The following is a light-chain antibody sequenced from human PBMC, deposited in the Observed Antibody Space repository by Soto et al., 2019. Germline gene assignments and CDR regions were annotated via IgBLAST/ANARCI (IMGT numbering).Light chain of an antibody. Sequence: DFQMTQSPSTLSASVGDRVTITCRASQNIRRRLAWFQQKPGQAPKLLIYDASSLESGVPQRFSGSGSGTEFTLPISSLQTDDFSTYYCQQYHSYWTFGQGTKVE. V-gene: IGKV1-5*01. J-gene: IGKJ1*01. CDR3: QQYHSYWT. CDR2: DAS. CDR1: QNIRRR.